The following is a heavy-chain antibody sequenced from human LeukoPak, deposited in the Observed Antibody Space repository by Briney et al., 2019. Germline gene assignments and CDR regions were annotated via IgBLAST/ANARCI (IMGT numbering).Heavy chain of an antibody. D-gene: IGHD6-19*01. CDR2: INPNSGGT. Sequence: GASVKVSCKASGYTFTGYYMHWVRQAPGQGLEWMGWINPNSGGTNYAQKFQGRVTMTRDTSISTAYMELSRLRYDDTAVYYCARVSRIIGYSSEGLSYWGQGTLVTVSS. V-gene: IGHV1-2*02. J-gene: IGHJ4*02. CDR1: GYTFTGYY. CDR3: ARVSRIIGYSSEGLSY.